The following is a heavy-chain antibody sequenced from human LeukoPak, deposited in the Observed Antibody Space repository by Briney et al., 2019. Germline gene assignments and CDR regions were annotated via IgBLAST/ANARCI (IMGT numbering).Heavy chain of an antibody. CDR1: GFTFSDYY. CDR3: AKDLDGMIDY. V-gene: IGHV3-11*01. CDR2: ISSTGSTI. D-gene: IGHD1-14*01. Sequence: GGSLRLSCAASGFTFSDYYMSWIRQAPGKGLEWISYISSTGSTIYYGDSVEGRFTISRDNAKNSLYLQMNSLRAEDTALYYCAKDLDGMIDYWGQGTLVTVSS. J-gene: IGHJ4*02.